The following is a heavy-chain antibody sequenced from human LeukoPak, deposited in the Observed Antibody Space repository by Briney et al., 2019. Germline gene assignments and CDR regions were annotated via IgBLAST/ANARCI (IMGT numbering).Heavy chain of an antibody. Sequence: SQTLSITCAISGDSVSSNSAAWHWIRQSPSRGLEWLGRTYYRSKWFNDYAVSVKSRITINLDTSKNQFSLQLISVTPEDTAVYYCARTAAGKGCFDPWGQGTLVTVSS. CDR1: GDSVSSNSAA. CDR3: ARTAAGKGCFDP. CDR2: TYYRSKWFN. V-gene: IGHV6-1*01. J-gene: IGHJ5*02. D-gene: IGHD6-13*01.